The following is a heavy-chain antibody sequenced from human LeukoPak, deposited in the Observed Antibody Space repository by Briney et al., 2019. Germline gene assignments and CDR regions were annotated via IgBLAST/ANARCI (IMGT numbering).Heavy chain of an antibody. CDR1: GFTFSDYY. CDR2: ISSSGSTI. Sequence: GGSLRLSCAASGFTFSDYYMSWMRQAPGKGLEWVSYISSSGSTIYYADSVKGRFTISRDNPKNSLYLQMNSLRAEDTDVYYCARFGPDYFYFYMDVWGKGTTVTVSS. CDR3: ARFGPDYFYFYMDV. J-gene: IGHJ6*03. V-gene: IGHV3-11*04. D-gene: IGHD3-16*01.